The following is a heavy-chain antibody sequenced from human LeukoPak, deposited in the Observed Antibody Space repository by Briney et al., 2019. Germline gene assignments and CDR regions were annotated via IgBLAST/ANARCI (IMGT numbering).Heavy chain of an antibody. CDR1: GFTFSSYA. D-gene: IGHD2-2*01. Sequence: GGSLRLSCAASGFTFSSYAMHWVRQAPGKGLEGVAVISYDGSNKYYADSVKGRFTISRDNSKNTLYLQMNSLRAEDTAVYYCARDAGSTSHYYYYYMDVWGKGTTVTVSS. CDR3: ARDAGSTSHYYYYYMDV. CDR2: ISYDGSNK. J-gene: IGHJ6*03. V-gene: IGHV3-30*01.